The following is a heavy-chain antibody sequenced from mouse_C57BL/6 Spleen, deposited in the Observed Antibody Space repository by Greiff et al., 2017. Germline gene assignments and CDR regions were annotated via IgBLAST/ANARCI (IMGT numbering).Heavy chain of an antibody. CDR1: GYTFTSYW. CDR2: INPTDSET. CDR3: ARVRECSPRYFDV. V-gene: IGHV1-61*01. Sequence: VQLQQPGAELVRPGSSVKLSCKASGYTFTSYWMAWVKQRPGQGLEWIGNINPTDSETHYNQKCKVKATLTVAKSSSTGYMQLSSLTSEDSAVYNCARVRECSPRYFDVWGTGTTVTVSS. D-gene: IGHD1-1*01. J-gene: IGHJ1*03.